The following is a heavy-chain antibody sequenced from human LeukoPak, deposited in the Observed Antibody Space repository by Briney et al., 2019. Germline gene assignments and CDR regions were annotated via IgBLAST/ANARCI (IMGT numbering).Heavy chain of an antibody. CDR1: GGSISSGSYY. CDR3: ARGQVASVTIFGVVTYWFDP. CDR2: IYTSGRT. J-gene: IGHJ5*02. D-gene: IGHD3-3*01. V-gene: IGHV4-61*02. Sequence: PSETLSLTCTVSGGSISSGSYYWSWIRQPAGKGLEWIGRIYTSGRTNYNPSLKSRVTISVDTSKNQFSLKLSSVTAAYTAVYYCARGQVASVTIFGVVTYWFDPWGQGTLVTVSS.